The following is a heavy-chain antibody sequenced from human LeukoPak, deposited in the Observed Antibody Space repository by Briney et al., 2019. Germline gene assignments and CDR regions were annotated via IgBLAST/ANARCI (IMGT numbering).Heavy chain of an antibody. CDR1: RFTFRYSE. CDR3: ARATVSSSGHSY. Sequence: PGGSLRLSCAASRFTFRYSEMNWVRQAPGKGLEWVSYISNSSATIYYVDSAKSRFTISRDNAKSSLFLKMNSLRAEDTGVYYCARATVSSSGHSYWGQGALVTVSS. V-gene: IGHV3-48*03. CDR2: ISNSSATI. J-gene: IGHJ4*02. D-gene: IGHD6-13*01.